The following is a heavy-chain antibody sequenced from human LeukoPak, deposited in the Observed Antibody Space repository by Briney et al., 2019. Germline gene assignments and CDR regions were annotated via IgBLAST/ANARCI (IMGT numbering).Heavy chain of an antibody. CDR1: GFTFSSYG. V-gene: IGHV3-30*18. CDR2: ISYDGSNK. J-gene: IGHJ4*02. D-gene: IGHD6-13*01. CDR3: AKDGLAAAGWFDY. Sequence: GGSLRLSCAASGFTFSSYGMHWVRQAPGKGLEWVAVISYDGSNKYYADSVKGRFTISRDNSKNTLYLQMNSLRAEDTAVYYCAKDGLAAAGWFDYRGQGTLVTVSS.